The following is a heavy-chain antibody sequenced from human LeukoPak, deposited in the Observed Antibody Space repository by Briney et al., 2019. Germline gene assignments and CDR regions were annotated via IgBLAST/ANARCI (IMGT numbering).Heavy chain of an antibody. D-gene: IGHD3-16*02. CDR1: GFTFSSYW. Sequence: PGGSLRLSCAASGFTFSSYWMTWVRQAPGKGLEWVANIKQDGSEKYYVDSVKGRFTISRDNSKNTLYLQMNSLRAEDTAVYYCARTSRQYDYIWGSYRYSNYFDYWGQGTLVTVSS. CDR2: IKQDGSEK. V-gene: IGHV3-7*03. CDR3: ARTSRQYDYIWGSYRYSNYFDY. J-gene: IGHJ4*02.